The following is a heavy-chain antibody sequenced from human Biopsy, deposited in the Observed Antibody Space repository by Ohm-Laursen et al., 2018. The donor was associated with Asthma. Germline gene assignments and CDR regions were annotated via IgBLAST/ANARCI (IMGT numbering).Heavy chain of an antibody. CDR2: HDHEEGGT. Sequence: GASVKVSCNLSGYSLTDLSMHWVRQAPGQGLEWMGGHDHEEGGTVNARRFQGRVTMTEDTSTDTAYMELSSLSSDDTAVYYCASDFPKDYVRYNFQFWGQGTLVTVSS. CDR3: ASDFPKDYVRYNFQF. V-gene: IGHV1-24*01. D-gene: IGHD4-17*01. J-gene: IGHJ4*02. CDR1: GYSLTDLS.